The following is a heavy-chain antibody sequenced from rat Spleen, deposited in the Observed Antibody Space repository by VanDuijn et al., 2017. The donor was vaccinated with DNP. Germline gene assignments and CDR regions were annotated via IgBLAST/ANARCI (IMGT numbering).Heavy chain of an antibody. CDR2: ISTSGGST. J-gene: IGHJ1*01. CDR3: AKAGGYSPWYFDY. V-gene: IGHV5S11*01. Sequence: EVRLVESGGGSVQPGRSLKLSCAASGFTFSNYYMAWVRQAPTKGLEWVATISTSGGSTYYPDSVKGRFTISRDNVKSSLYLQMDSLRSEETATYYCAKAGGYSPWYFDYWGPGTMVSVSS. CDR1: GFTFSNYY. D-gene: IGHD1-11*01.